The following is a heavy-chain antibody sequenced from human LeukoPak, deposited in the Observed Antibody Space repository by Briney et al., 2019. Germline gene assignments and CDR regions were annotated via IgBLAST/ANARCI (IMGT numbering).Heavy chain of an antibody. Sequence: GGSLRLSCAASGFTFSSYSMNWVRQAPGKGLEWVSYISSSSSTIYYADSVKGRFTISRDNAKNSLYLQMNSLRAEDTAVYYCARRGIVATQFTYYYYMDVWGKGTTVTVSS. CDR3: ARRGIVATQFTYYYYMDV. V-gene: IGHV3-48*04. CDR2: ISSSSSTI. J-gene: IGHJ6*03. CDR1: GFTFSSYS. D-gene: IGHD5-12*01.